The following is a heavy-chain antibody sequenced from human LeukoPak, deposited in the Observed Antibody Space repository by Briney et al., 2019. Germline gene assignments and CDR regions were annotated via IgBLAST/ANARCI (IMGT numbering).Heavy chain of an antibody. Sequence: ASVKVSCKASGYTFTSYYMHWVRQAPGQGLEWMGIINPSGGSTSYAQKFQGRVTMTRDTSTSTVYMELSSLRSEDTAVYYCARASWGTGLVPAAPLGYWGQGTLVTVSS. V-gene: IGHV1-46*01. D-gene: IGHD2-2*01. J-gene: IGHJ4*02. CDR1: GYTFTSYY. CDR2: INPSGGST. CDR3: ARASWGTGLVPAAPLGY.